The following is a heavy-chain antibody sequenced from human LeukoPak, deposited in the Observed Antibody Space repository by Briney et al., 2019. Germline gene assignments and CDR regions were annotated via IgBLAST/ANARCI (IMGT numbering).Heavy chain of an antibody. D-gene: IGHD3-10*02. CDR3: ARVDRTMSLDY. V-gene: IGHV3-66*01. Sequence: GGTLRLSCTTSGFTFRKHVMTWVRQAPGKGLEWVSVIYSGGSTYYADSVKGRFTISRDNSKNTLYLQMNSLRAEDTAVYYCARVDRTMSLDYWGQGTLVTVSS. J-gene: IGHJ4*02. CDR2: IYSGGST. CDR1: GFTFRKHV.